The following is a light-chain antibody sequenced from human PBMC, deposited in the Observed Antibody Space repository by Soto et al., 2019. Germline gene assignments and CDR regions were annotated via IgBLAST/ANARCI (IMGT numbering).Light chain of an antibody. CDR2: GAS. CDR3: QQYNNWPWT. V-gene: IGKV3-15*01. Sequence: EIXMTQSPATLSVSPGERATLSCRASQSVXXXLAWYQQKPGQAPRLLIYGASSRATGIPARFSGSGSGTEFTLTISSLQSEDFAVYYCQQYNNWPWTFGQGTKVEIK. J-gene: IGKJ1*01. CDR1: QSVXXX.